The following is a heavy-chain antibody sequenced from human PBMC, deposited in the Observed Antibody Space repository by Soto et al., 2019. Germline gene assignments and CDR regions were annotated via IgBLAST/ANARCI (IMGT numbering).Heavy chain of an antibody. CDR1: GFTFSSFW. CDR3: ARTLGGSSSPY. Sequence: EVQLVESGGGLVQPGGSLRLSCAASGFTFSSFWMHWVRQAPEKGLLWVSRINGDGSSTNYVDSVKGRFTISRDNAKNTLYLHMNSLRAEDTAVYYCARTLGGSSSPYWGQGTLVTVSS. V-gene: IGHV3-74*01. J-gene: IGHJ4*02. CDR2: INGDGSST. D-gene: IGHD6-13*01.